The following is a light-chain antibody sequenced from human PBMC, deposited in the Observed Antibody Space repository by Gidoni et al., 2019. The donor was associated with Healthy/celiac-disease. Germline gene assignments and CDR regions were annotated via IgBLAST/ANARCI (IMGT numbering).Light chain of an antibody. V-gene: IGKV4-1*01. J-gene: IGKJ1*01. CDR2: WAS. Sequence: DIVMTQSPDSLAVSLGERATINCKSSQSVLYSSNNKNYLAWYQQKPGQPPKLLIYWASTRGSGVPDRFSGSGSGTDFTLTISSLQAEDVAVYYCQQYYSTPRTFXQXTKVEIK. CDR1: QSVLYSSNNKNY. CDR3: QQYYSTPRT.